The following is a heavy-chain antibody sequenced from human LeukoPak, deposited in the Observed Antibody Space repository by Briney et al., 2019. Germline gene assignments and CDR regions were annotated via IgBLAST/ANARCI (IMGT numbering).Heavy chain of an antibody. Sequence: ASVKVSCKASRYTFTSYAMHWVRQAPGQRLEWMGWINAGNGNTKYSQKFQGRVTITRDTSASTAYMELSSLRSEDTAVYYCARERVVGATRPYYYGMDVWGQGTTVTVSS. CDR2: INAGNGNT. V-gene: IGHV1-3*01. CDR1: RYTFTSYA. D-gene: IGHD1-26*01. CDR3: ARERVVGATRPYYYGMDV. J-gene: IGHJ6*02.